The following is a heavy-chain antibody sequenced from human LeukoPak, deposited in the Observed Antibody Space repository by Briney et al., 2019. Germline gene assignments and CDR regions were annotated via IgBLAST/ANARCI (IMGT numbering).Heavy chain of an antibody. CDR1: GGTFSSYA. D-gene: IGHD6-13*01. J-gene: IGHJ3*02. CDR3: ASEYIAAAGGAFDI. CDR2: IIPIFGTA. V-gene: IGHV1-69*13. Sequence: SVKVSCKASGGTFSSYAISWVRQAPGQGLEWMGGIIPIFGTANYAQKFQGRVTITADESTSTAYMELSSLRSEDTAVYYCASEYIAAAGGAFDIWGQGTMVTVSS.